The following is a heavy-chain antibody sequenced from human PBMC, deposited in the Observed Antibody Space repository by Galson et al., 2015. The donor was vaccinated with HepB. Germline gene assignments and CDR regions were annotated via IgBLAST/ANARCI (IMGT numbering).Heavy chain of an antibody. Sequence: SLRLSCAASGLSFSSYAMRWFRQAPGKGLEWVALISYDGGNKKYADSVKGRFSISRDNSNNILYLQMNSLRAEDTAFYYCAREYTLATERRFDYGRQGPPVTVSS. CDR1: GLSFSSYA. CDR3: AREYTLATERRFDY. D-gene: IGHD2-2*02. V-gene: IGHV3-30-3*01. J-gene: IGHJ4*02. CDR2: ISYDGGNK.